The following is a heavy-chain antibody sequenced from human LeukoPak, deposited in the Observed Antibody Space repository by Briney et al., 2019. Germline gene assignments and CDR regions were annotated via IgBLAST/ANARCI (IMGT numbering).Heavy chain of an antibody. J-gene: IGHJ4*02. Sequence: PSETLSLTRTVSGGSISSSSYYWGWIRQPPGKGLEWIGSIYYSGSTYYNPSLKSRVTISVDTSKNQFSLKLSSVTAADTAVYYCASGDSSGYSYYFDYWGQGTLVTVSS. V-gene: IGHV4-39*01. CDR2: IYYSGST. CDR3: ASGDSSGYSYYFDY. CDR1: GGSISSSSYY. D-gene: IGHD3-22*01.